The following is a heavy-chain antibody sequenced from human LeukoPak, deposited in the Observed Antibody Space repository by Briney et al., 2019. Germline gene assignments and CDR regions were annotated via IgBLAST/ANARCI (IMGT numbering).Heavy chain of an antibody. J-gene: IGHJ3*02. CDR3: ARSSSGWYVAFDI. CDR1: GYSFTGYY. V-gene: IGHV1-2*02. Sequence: ASVKVSCTASGYSFTGYYVHWVRQAPGQGLEWMGLLNPNSGGKNYAEKFQGRVTMARDTSISTDYMELKRLRSDDTAVYYCARSSSGWYVAFDIWGQGTMVTVSS. D-gene: IGHD6-19*01. CDR2: LNPNSGGK.